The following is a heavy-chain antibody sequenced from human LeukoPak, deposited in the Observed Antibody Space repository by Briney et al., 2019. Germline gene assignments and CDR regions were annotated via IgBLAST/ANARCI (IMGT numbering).Heavy chain of an antibody. J-gene: IGHJ2*01. CDR3: ARDGFHRWFGELFATRYFDL. CDR2: IYYSGST. V-gene: IGHV4-39*07. Sequence: PSETLSLTCTVSGGSISSSSYYWGWIRQPPGKGLEWIGTIYYSGSTYYNPSLKSRVTISVDTSKNQFSLKLSSVTAADTAVYYCARDGFHRWFGELFATRYFDLWGRGTLVTVSS. CDR1: GGSISSSSYY. D-gene: IGHD3-10*01.